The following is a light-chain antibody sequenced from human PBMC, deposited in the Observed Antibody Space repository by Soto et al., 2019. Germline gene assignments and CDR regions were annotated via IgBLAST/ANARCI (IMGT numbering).Light chain of an antibody. CDR2: GAS. CDR1: ESMSNC. CDR3: LQDYNLPLT. V-gene: IGKV1-5*01. Sequence: DIQMTHSTSSLSASVSYRATITSRASESMSNCLAWYQQKPGKAPKLLISGASSLQSGVPSRFSGSASGTDFTLTISSLQPEDFAVYYCLQDYNLPLTFGGGTKVDI. J-gene: IGKJ4*01.